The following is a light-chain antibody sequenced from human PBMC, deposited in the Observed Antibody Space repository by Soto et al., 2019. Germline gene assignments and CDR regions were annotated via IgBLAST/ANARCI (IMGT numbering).Light chain of an antibody. Sequence: DIQMTQSPSSLSASVGDRVTITCRASQSISSSLNWYRQRPGKAPQLLIYDASTLQSGVPSRFSGSGSGTDFTLTISSLQPEDFAAYYCQQSYSTPRTFGQGTKVEMK. CDR2: DAS. J-gene: IGKJ1*01. CDR1: QSISSS. V-gene: IGKV1-39*01. CDR3: QQSYSTPRT.